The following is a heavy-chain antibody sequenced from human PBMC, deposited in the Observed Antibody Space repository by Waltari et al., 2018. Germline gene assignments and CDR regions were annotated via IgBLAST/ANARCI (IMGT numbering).Heavy chain of an antibody. D-gene: IGHD6-6*01. V-gene: IGHV1-3*01. Sequence: QVQLVQSGAEVKKPGASVKVSCKASGYTFTSYAMHWVRQAPGQRLEWMGWINAGNGNTKYSQKCQGRVTITRDTSASTAYMELSSLRSEDTAVYYCARGVSSSHWYCDLWGRGTLVTVSS. CDR3: ARGVSSSHWYCDL. CDR2: INAGNGNT. CDR1: GYTFTSYA. J-gene: IGHJ2*01.